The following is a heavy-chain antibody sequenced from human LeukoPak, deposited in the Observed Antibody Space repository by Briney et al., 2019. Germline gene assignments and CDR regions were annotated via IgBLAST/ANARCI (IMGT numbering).Heavy chain of an antibody. D-gene: IGHD3-10*01. Sequence: PGGSLRLSCAASGFTFRTYAMSWVRQAPGEGLEWVSVISNTGGSTFYADSVKGRLTISRDNSENTLYLQMNSLRAEDTAVYYCAKRASGSGASLYYFDYWGQGTLVTVSS. CDR3: AKRASGSGASLYYFDY. CDR2: ISNTGGST. V-gene: IGHV3-23*01. J-gene: IGHJ4*02. CDR1: GFTFRTYA.